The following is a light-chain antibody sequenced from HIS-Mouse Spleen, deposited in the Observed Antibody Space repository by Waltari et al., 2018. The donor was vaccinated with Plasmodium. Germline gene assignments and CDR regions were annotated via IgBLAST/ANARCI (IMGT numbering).Light chain of an antibody. CDR2: DAS. CDR1: QGISSA. V-gene: IGKV1-13*02. CDR3: QQFNSYPYT. Sequence: AIQLTQSPSSMSAAVGDRVTITCRASQGISSALAWYQQKPGKAPKLLIYDASSLESGVPSRFSGSGSGTDFTLTISSLQPEDFATYYCQQFNSYPYTFGQGTKLEIK. J-gene: IGKJ2*01.